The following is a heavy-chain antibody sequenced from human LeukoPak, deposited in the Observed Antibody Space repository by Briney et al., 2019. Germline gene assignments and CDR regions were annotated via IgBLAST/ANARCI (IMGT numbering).Heavy chain of an antibody. V-gene: IGHV3-48*03. CDR1: GFTFSSYE. Sequence: PGGSLRLSCAASGFTFSSYEMNWVRQAPGKGLEWVSHISSSGSTIYYADSVKGRFTISRDNAKNSLYLQMNSLRAEDTAGYYCARDHCSSTRCPLGWGQGTLVTVSS. J-gene: IGHJ4*02. D-gene: IGHD2-2*01. CDR3: ARDHCSSTRCPLG. CDR2: ISSSGSTI.